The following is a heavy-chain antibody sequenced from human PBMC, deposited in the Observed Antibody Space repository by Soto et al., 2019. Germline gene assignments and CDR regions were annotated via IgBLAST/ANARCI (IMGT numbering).Heavy chain of an antibody. Sequence: QVQLVRSGAEVKKPGSSVKVSCKASGGTFSKYPISWVRQAPGQGLEWMGGIIPIFAISRYAQKFQGRITITADESTRTADMELSSLRSDDTAVYYWARGGDDGDYWGQGTLVTVSS. CDR2: IIPIFAIS. CDR3: ARGGDDGDY. CDR1: GGTFSKYP. V-gene: IGHV1-69*01. D-gene: IGHD3-10*01. J-gene: IGHJ4*02.